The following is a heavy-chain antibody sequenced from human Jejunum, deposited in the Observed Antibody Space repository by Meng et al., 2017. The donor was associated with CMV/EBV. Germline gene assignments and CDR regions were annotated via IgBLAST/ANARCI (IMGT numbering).Heavy chain of an antibody. D-gene: IGHD3-22*01. CDR3: ARDSLGSHYYDSSGGWFDP. J-gene: IGHJ5*02. CDR1: SYA. Sequence: SYAMHWVRQAPGKGLEWVVVISYDGSNKYYADSVKGRFTISRDNSKNTLYLQMNSLRAEDTAVYYCARDSLGSHYYDSSGGWFDPWGQGTLVTVSS. V-gene: IGHV3-30*04. CDR2: ISYDGSNK.